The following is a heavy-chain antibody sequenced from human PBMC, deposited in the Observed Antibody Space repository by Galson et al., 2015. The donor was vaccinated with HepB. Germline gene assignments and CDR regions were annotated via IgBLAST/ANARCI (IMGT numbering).Heavy chain of an antibody. CDR2: INHSGST. D-gene: IGHD3-10*01. CDR1: GGSFSGYY. J-gene: IGHJ4*02. CDR3: ARFAYGSGTESNSFDY. V-gene: IGHV4-34*01. Sequence: ETLSLTCAVYGGSFSGYYWSWIRQPPGKGLEWIGEINHSGSTNYNPSLKSRVTISVDTSKNQFSLKLSSVTAADTAVYYCARFAYGSGTESNSFDYWGQGTLVTVSS.